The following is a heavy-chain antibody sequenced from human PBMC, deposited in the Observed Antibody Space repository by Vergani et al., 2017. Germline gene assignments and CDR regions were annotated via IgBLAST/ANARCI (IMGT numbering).Heavy chain of an antibody. CDR2: IYYSGST. D-gene: IGHD2-2*02. J-gene: IGHJ5*02. Sequence: QVQLQESGPGLVKPSETLSLTCTVSGGSISSYYWSWIRQHPGKGLEWIGYIYYSGSTYYNPSLKSRVTISVDTSKNQFSLKLSSVTAADTAVYYCARSSVVVVPAAIPHNWFDPWGQGTLVTVSS. CDR1: GGSISSYY. CDR3: ARSSVVVVPAAIPHNWFDP. V-gene: IGHV4-59*06.